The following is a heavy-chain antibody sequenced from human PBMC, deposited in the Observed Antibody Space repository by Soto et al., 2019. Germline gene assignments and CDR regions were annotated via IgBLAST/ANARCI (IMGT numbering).Heavy chain of an antibody. CDR3: VRGKWIFALRSPFEP. CDR1: EFDFSNFA. CDR2: ISYDGDNQ. V-gene: IGHV3-30-3*01. J-gene: IGHJ5*02. D-gene: IGHD3-3*01. Sequence: QVQLEESGGGVVQPGRSLRLSCAASEFDFSNFAMHWVRQAPGKGLEWMAVISYDGDNQYYADSANGRFTISRDNSKNTLYLQMNSLTTEATGVDYCVRGKWIFALRSPFEPWGQGTLVSVSS.